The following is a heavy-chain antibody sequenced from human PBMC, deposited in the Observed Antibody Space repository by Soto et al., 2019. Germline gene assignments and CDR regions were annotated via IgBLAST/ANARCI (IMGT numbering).Heavy chain of an antibody. CDR3: ARVWGALAPIAVWFGP. CDR1: NGSITSGNW. Sequence: QVQLQESGPGLVKPSGTLSLTCAVSNGSITSGNWWSWVRQPPGKGLGWIGDIYQTGSTNYNPSLRSRVIISVDKSKNNFSLSLSSVTAADTAVYFCARVWGALAPIAVWFGPWGRGILVTVSS. D-gene: IGHD3-16*01. J-gene: IGHJ5*02. CDR2: IYQTGST. V-gene: IGHV4-4*02.